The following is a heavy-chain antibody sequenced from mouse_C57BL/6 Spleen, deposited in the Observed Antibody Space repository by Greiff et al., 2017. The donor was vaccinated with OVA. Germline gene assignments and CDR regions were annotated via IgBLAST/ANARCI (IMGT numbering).Heavy chain of an antibody. D-gene: IGHD1-1*01. Sequence: QVQLQQSGAELVMPGASVKLSCKASGYTFTSYWMHWVKQRPGQGLEWIGEIDPSDSYTNYNQKFKGKSTLTVDKSSSTAYMQLSSLTSEDSAVYYCARSRGDYGSSPYWYFDVWGTGTTVTVSS. CDR3: ARSRGDYGSSPYWYFDV. V-gene: IGHV1-69*01. CDR1: GYTFTSYW. CDR2: IDPSDSYT. J-gene: IGHJ1*03.